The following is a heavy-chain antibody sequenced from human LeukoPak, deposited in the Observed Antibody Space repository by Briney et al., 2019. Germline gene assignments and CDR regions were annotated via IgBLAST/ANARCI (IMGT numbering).Heavy chain of an antibody. J-gene: IGHJ4*02. CDR2: ISGSTGNT. Sequence: ASVKVSCKASGYTFTSYGIIWVRQAPGHGLQWMGWISGSTGNTNYAQIVQGRVSMTTDTSTNTAYMELRSLTVDDTAVYYCARAGRGTYYYFDVWGQGTLVTVSS. V-gene: IGHV1-18*01. CDR1: GYTFTSYG. CDR3: ARAGRGTYYYFDV. D-gene: IGHD3-10*01.